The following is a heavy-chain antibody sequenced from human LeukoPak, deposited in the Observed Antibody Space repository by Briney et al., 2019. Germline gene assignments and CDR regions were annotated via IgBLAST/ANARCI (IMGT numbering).Heavy chain of an antibody. CDR1: GVSIRSSSYY. CDR3: ARHRNGYSTGWYVD. Sequence: KTSETLSLTCTFSGVSIRSSSYYWGWIRQPPGKGLEWIGSIYYSGSTYYNASLKSRGTISVDTSKHQFSLKLSYVTAADRAVYYCARHRNGYSTGWYVDGGQGTLVTVSS. CDR2: IYYSGST. V-gene: IGHV4-39*01. D-gene: IGHD6-19*01. J-gene: IGHJ4*02.